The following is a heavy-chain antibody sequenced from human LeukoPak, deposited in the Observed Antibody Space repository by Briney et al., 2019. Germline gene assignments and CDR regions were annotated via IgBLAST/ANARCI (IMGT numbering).Heavy chain of an antibody. J-gene: IGHJ4*02. CDR3: AKAYCGGDCYPYFDS. D-gene: IGHD2-21*01. CDR2: TNPNTGNT. V-gene: IGHV1-8*01. CDR1: GYTFTNYD. Sequence: ASVKVSCKASGYTFTNYDISWVRQATAQGLEGLGWTNPNTGNTGYPQKFQGRVTITTSTSTNPVYMALSGLTSEDTAIYYCAKAYCGGDCYPYFDSWGQGTPVTVSS.